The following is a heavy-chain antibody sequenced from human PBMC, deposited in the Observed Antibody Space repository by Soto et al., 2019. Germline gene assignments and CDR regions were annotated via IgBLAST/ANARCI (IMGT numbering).Heavy chain of an antibody. CDR1: GASVANENW. V-gene: IGHV4-4*02. CDR2: IHHSGAN. CDR3: TRHFDYCMDV. J-gene: IGHJ6*02. Sequence: QVQLQESGPGLVQPSGTLSLTCIVSGASVANENWWSWVRQPPGKGLEWIGEIHHSGANNNSPSLKSRVSISVDKSKNQFSLKLNSLTAADSAVYFCTRHFDYCMDVWGQGATVTIS.